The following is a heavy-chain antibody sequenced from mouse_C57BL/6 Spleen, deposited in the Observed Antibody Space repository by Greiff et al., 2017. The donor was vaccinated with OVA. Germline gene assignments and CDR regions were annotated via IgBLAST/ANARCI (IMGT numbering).Heavy chain of an antibody. V-gene: IGHV5-6*01. Sequence: EVKLVESGGDLVKPGGSLKLSCAASGFTFSSYGMSWVSQTPDKRLEWVANISSGGSYTNYPDSVKGRFTISRDNAKDTLYLQMSSLKSEDTAMYYSAGQDSAGYGYWGQGTLVTVSA. CDR3: AGQDSAGYGY. J-gene: IGHJ3*01. D-gene: IGHD3-2*02. CDR1: GFTFSSYG. CDR2: ISSGGSYT.